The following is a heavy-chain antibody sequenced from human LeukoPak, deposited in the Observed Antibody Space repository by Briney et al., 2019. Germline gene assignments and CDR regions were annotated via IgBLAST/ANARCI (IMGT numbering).Heavy chain of an antibody. D-gene: IGHD3-10*01. CDR1: GFTFSSYA. Sequence: PGGSLRLSCAASGFTFSSYAMSWVRQAPGKGLEWVSAISGSGGSTYYADSVKGRFTISRDNSKNTPYLQMNSLRAEDTAVYYCARGSEFYPYYFDYWGQGTLVTVSS. V-gene: IGHV3-23*01. J-gene: IGHJ4*02. CDR2: ISGSGGST. CDR3: ARGSEFYPYYFDY.